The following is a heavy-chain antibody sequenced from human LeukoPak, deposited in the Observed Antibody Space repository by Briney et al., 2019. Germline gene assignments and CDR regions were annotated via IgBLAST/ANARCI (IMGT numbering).Heavy chain of an antibody. J-gene: IGHJ6*03. V-gene: IGHV3-23*01. CDR1: GFTFSNYA. CDR3: AKCLDYSNYYYMDV. CDR2: VFGTGTST. Sequence: PGGSLRLSCAASGFTFSNYAMSWVRQAPGKGLEWVSSVFGTGTSTYYADSVKGRFTISRDNSKNTLYLQMNSLRAEDTAVYYCAKCLDYSNYYYMDVWGKGTTVTVSS. D-gene: IGHD4-11*01.